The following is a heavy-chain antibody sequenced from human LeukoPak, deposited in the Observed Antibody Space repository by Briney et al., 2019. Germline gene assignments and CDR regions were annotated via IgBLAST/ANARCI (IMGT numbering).Heavy chain of an antibody. CDR3: ARDGLLWFGESYFDY. CDR2: ISGSTTYI. CDR1: GFTFSSFF. Sequence: GGSLGLSCEASGFTFSSFFMNWVRQAPGKGLEWVSSISGSTTYIYYADSVKGRFTISRDNAKNSLYLQMNSLRAEDTAVYYCARDGLLWFGESYFDYWGQGTLVTVSS. J-gene: IGHJ4*02. D-gene: IGHD3-10*01. V-gene: IGHV3-21*01.